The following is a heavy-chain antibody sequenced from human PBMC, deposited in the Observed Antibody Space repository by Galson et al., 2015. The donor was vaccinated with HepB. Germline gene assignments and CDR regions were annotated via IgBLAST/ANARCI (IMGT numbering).Heavy chain of an antibody. CDR2: INPNSGGT. D-gene: IGHD3-22*01. J-gene: IGHJ3*02. CDR3: ARVLSPFFWDYYDSSGYYQHDAFDI. V-gene: IGHV1-2*02. Sequence: SVKVSCKASGYTFTGYYMHWVRQAPGQGLEWMGWINPNSGGTNYAQKFQGRVTMTRDTSISTAYMELSRLRSDDTAVYYCARVLSPFFWDYYDSSGYYQHDAFDIWGQGTMVTVSS. CDR1: GYTFTGYY.